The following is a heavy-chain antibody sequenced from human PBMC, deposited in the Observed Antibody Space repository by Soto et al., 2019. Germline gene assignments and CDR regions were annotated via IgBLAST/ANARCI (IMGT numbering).Heavy chain of an antibody. CDR1: GGTFSSYA. CDR3: ARDRKGSGWPHDAFDI. J-gene: IGHJ3*02. D-gene: IGHD6-19*01. Sequence: SVKFSCKASGGTFSSYAISWVRQAPGQGLEWMGGIIPIFGTANYAQKFQGRVTITADESTSTAYMELSSLRSEDTAVYYCARDRKGSGWPHDAFDIWGQGTMVTVSS. V-gene: IGHV1-69*13. CDR2: IIPIFGTA.